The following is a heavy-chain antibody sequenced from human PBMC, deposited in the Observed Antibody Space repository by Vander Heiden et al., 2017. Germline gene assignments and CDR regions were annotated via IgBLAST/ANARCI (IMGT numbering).Heavy chain of an antibody. Sequence: EVQLVESVGGLVQPGGSLRLSCAASGFTFSSYDMHWVRQAPGKGLDGVAYISSRGSTIDYADSVKCRFTISRDNAKNSLYLQMNSLRAEDTGVYYCARVRSSSADDWGQGALVTVFS. CDR1: GFTFSSYD. CDR3: ARVRSSSADD. D-gene: IGHD6-6*01. CDR2: ISSRGSTI. J-gene: IGHJ4*02. V-gene: IGHV3-48*03.